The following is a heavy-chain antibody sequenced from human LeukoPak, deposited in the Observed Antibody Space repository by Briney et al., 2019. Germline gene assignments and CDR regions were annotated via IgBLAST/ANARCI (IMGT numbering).Heavy chain of an antibody. D-gene: IGHD6-13*01. Sequence: SETLSLTCAVYGGSFSGYYWSWIRQPPGKGLEWIGEINHSGSTNYNPSLKSRVTISVDTSKNQFSLKLSSVTAADTAVYYCARIYYSSSYDYWYFDLWGRGTLVTVSS. CDR3: ARIYYSSSYDYWYFDL. CDR1: GGSFSGYY. J-gene: IGHJ2*01. CDR2: INHSGST. V-gene: IGHV4-34*01.